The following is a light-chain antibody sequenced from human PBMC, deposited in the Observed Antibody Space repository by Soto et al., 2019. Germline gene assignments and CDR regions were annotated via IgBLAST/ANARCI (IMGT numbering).Light chain of an antibody. CDR1: QSVNRY. V-gene: IGKV3-11*01. J-gene: IGKJ1*01. Sequence: EIVLSQSPGTVSLSPGETATLSCRASQSVNRYLVWYQQKPGQAPRLLMYDASKRATGIPARFSGSGSGTDFTLTISSLEPEDFAVYYCQQRDIWPWTFGQGTKVDIK. CDR3: QQRDIWPWT. CDR2: DAS.